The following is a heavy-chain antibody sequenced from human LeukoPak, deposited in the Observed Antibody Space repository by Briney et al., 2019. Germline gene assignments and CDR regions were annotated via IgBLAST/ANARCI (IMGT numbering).Heavy chain of an antibody. CDR2: IYSGGST. V-gene: IGHV3-66*01. CDR3: ARKWDNWNQHAFDI. J-gene: IGHJ3*02. D-gene: IGHD1-20*01. CDR1: GFTVSSNY. Sequence: PGRSLRLSCAASGFTVSSNYMSWVRQAPGKGLEWVSVIYSGGSTYYADSVKGRFTISRDNSKNTLYLQMNSLRAEDTAVYYCARKWDNWNQHAFDIWGQGTMVTVSS.